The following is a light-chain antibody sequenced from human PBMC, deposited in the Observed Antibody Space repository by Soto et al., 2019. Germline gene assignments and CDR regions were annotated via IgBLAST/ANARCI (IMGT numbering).Light chain of an antibody. Sequence: QSVLTQPASVSGSPGQSITISCTGTSSDVGGYNYVSWYQQHPGKAPKLMIYEVSNRPSGVSNRFSGSKSGNPASLTISGLQAEDEADYFCSSYGSTSTRYVFGTGTKVTVL. J-gene: IGLJ1*01. CDR1: SSDVGGYNY. CDR3: SSYGSTSTRYV. V-gene: IGLV2-14*01. CDR2: EVS.